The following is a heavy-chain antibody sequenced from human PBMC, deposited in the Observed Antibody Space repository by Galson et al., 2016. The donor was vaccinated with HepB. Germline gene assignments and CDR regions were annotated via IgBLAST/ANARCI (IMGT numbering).Heavy chain of an antibody. D-gene: IGHD3-22*01. CDR1: GDSVSSNSYY. CDR2: TSHSGGT. J-gene: IGHJ6*02. Sequence: ETLSLTCTVSGDSVSSNSYYWSWIRQPPGKGLEWIGYTSHSGGTNYNPSLKSRATISVDTSNNLFSLKLTSVTAADTALYYCAKEGGLSYYYTGLDVWGQGATVTVSS. CDR3: AKEGGLSYYYTGLDV. V-gene: IGHV4-61*03.